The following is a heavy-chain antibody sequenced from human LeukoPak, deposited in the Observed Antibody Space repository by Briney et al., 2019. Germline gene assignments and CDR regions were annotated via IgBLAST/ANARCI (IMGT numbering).Heavy chain of an antibody. Sequence: GGSLRLSCAASGFTFSSYWMHWVRQAPGSGLVWVSRINTDGSDTTYADSVKGRFTISRDNAKNTLYLQMNSLRAEDTAMYYCAKGFSVDSSPLSYWGQGTLVSVSS. J-gene: IGHJ4*02. CDR2: INTDGSDT. V-gene: IGHV3-74*03. CDR1: GFTFSSYW. CDR3: AKGFSVDSSPLSY. D-gene: IGHD2-21*02.